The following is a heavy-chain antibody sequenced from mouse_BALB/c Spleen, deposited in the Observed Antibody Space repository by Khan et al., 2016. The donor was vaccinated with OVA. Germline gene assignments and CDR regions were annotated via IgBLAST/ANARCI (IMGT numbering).Heavy chain of an antibody. CDR1: GYTFTSYW. J-gene: IGHJ3*01. D-gene: IGHD2-2*01. Sequence: QVQLKESGAELAKPGASVKMSCKASGYTFTSYWMHWVKQRPGQGLEWIGYINPSTGYTEYNQKFKDKATLTADKSSSTAYMQLSSLTSEDSAVYYCGRGGYGSFAYWGQGTLVTVSA. V-gene: IGHV1-7*01. CDR2: INPSTGYT. CDR3: GRGGYGSFAY.